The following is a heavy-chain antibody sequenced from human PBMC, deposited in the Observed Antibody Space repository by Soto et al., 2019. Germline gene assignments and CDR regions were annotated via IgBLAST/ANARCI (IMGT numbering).Heavy chain of an antibody. CDR2: IIPIFGTA. Sequence: SVKVSCKASGVTFSSYAISWVRQAPGQGLEWMGGIIPIFGTANYAQKFQGRVTITADESTSTAYMELSSLRSEDTAVYYCARQAGGRFDFDYWGQGTLVTVSS. CDR1: GVTFSSYA. V-gene: IGHV1-69*13. J-gene: IGHJ4*02. D-gene: IGHD3-16*01. CDR3: ARQAGGRFDFDY.